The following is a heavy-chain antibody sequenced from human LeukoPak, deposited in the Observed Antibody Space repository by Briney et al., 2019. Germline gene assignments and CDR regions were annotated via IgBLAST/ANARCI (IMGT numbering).Heavy chain of an antibody. Sequence: YWSWIRQXXGKGLEWIGEINHSGSTNYNPSLKSRVTISVDTSKNQFSLKLSSVTAADTAVYYCARRRGYSYGKKAYYFDYWGQGTLVTVSS. J-gene: IGHJ4*02. D-gene: IGHD5-18*01. CDR2: INHSGST. V-gene: IGHV4-34*01. CDR1: Y. CDR3: ARRRGYSYGKKAYYFDY.